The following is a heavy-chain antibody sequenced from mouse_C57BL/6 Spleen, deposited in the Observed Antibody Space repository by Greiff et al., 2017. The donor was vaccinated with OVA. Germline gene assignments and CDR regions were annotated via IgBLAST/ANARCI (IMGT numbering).Heavy chain of an antibody. V-gene: IGHV1-64*01. CDR3: ARLGLLTSGYFDY. Sequence: QVQLQQPGAELVKPGASVKLSCKASGYTFTSYWMHWVKQRPGQGLEWIGMIHPNSGSTNYNEKFKSKATLTVDKSSSTAYMQLSSLTSEDSAVYYCARLGLLTSGYFDYWGQGTTLTVSS. J-gene: IGHJ2*01. CDR1: GYTFTSYW. CDR2: IHPNSGST. D-gene: IGHD3-3*01.